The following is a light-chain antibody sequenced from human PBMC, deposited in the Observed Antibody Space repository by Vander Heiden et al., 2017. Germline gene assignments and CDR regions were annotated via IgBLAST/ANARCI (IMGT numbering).Light chain of an antibody. Sequence: EIVLTESTATLSLSPGERATLSCRASQRVSSYLAWYQHKPGQAPRLLIYYASISAIGIPATHHGSGSVAHFTLIICTLAPEDLTVYYCLQRSNWPITSGAGTKVEIK. CDR3: LQRSNWPIT. CDR2: YAS. V-gene: IGKV3-11*01. J-gene: IGKJ4*01. CDR1: QRVSSY.